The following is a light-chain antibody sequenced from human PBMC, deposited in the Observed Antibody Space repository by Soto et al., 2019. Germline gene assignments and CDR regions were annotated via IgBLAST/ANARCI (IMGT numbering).Light chain of an antibody. CDR2: EVS. J-gene: IGLJ1*01. V-gene: IGLV2-14*01. CDR1: SSDVGGYNY. Sequence: QSVLAQPASVSGSPGQSITLSCTGTSSDVGGYNYVSWYQQHPGKAPKLMIYEVSNRPSGISHRFSGSKSGTSASLAITGLQHEDEADYYCQSYDSSLTTFVFGNGTKLTV. CDR3: QSYDSSLTTFV.